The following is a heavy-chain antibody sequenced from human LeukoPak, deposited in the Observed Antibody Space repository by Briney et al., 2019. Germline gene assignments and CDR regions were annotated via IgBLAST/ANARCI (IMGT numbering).Heavy chain of an antibody. CDR2: ITTNTGNP. V-gene: IGHV7-4-1*02. CDR3: ARDASTIRFDY. J-gene: IGHJ4*02. D-gene: IGHD5-24*01. Sequence: ASVKVSCKASGYTFTSYAMNWVRQAPGQGLEWMGWITTNTGNPTYAQGFTGRFVFSLDTSVSTAYLQISSLKAEDTAVYHCARDASTIRFDYWGQGTLVTVSS. CDR1: GYTFTSYA.